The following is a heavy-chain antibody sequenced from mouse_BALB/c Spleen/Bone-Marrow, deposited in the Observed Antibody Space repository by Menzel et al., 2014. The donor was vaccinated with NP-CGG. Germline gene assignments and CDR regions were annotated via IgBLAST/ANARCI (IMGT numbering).Heavy chain of an antibody. CDR3: CRGDRYGLAY. D-gene: IGHD2-14*01. CDR2: IDTSDSYT. J-gene: IGHJ3*01. CDR1: GYTFTDYW. V-gene: IGHV1-69*01. Sequence: VQLQQSGAELVMPGASVKMSCKASGYTFTDYWMHWVKQRPGQGLEWIGAIDTSDSYTSYNQKFKGKATLTVDESSSTAYMQLSILTSEDSAVCYLCRGDRYGLAYLGQGTLVTVSA.